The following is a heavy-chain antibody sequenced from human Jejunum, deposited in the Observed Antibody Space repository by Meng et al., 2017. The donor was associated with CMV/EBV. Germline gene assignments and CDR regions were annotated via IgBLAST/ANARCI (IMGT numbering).Heavy chain of an antibody. V-gene: IGHV4-61*02. CDR3: ARVPIWSGFSGWFDP. J-gene: IGHJ5*02. Sequence: QVQLQESGPGLVKPSQTLSLTCNVSGDSISSGTSYWTWIRQPAGKGLEWIGRISTSGNTNYNPSLKSRVTILLDTSRNQFSLKLSSVTAADTAVYYCARVPIWSGFSGWFDPWGQGTLVTVSS. CDR2: ISTSGNT. CDR1: GDSISSGTSY. D-gene: IGHD3-3*01.